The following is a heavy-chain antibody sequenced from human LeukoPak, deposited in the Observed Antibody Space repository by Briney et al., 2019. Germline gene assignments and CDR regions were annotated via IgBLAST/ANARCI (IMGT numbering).Heavy chain of an antibody. Sequence: GGSLRLSCAASGFTFDDYAMHWVRQAPGKGLEWVSGISWNSGSIGYADSVKGRFTISRDNAKNSLYLQMNSLRAEDTALYYCAKDLQYSGSYSGMDVWGQGTRVSVSS. CDR2: ISWNSGSI. CDR1: GFTFDDYA. D-gene: IGHD1-26*01. J-gene: IGHJ6*02. CDR3: AKDLQYSGSYSGMDV. V-gene: IGHV3-9*01.